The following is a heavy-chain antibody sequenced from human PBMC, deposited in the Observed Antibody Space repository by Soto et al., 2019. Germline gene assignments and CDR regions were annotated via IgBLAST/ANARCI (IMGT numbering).Heavy chain of an antibody. V-gene: IGHV3-23*01. CDR2: ISGSGGST. Sequence: GGSLRLSCAASGFTFTTYAMSWVRQAPGKGLEWVSSISGSGGSTYYADSVKGRFTISRDNSKNRVYLQMNSLRAEDTAVYYCAKDPWLGIDSWGQGILVTVSS. CDR3: AKDPWLGIDS. D-gene: IGHD6-19*01. CDR1: GFTFTTYA. J-gene: IGHJ4*02.